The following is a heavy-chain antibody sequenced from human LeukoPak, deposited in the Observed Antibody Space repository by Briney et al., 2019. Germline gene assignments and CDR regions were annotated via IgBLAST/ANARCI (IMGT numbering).Heavy chain of an antibody. D-gene: IGHD6-6*01. V-gene: IGHV3-23*01. Sequence: PGGSLRLSCAAPGFTFSSYAMSWVRQTPGKGLDWVSTISATGDGTVYADSVKGRFTISRDNSKNTLLLQMDSLRADDTAVYYCAKDWATLPSRLSPFDSWGQGILVTVSS. CDR3: AKDWATLPSRLSPFDS. CDR2: ISATGDGT. CDR1: GFTFSSYA. J-gene: IGHJ4*02.